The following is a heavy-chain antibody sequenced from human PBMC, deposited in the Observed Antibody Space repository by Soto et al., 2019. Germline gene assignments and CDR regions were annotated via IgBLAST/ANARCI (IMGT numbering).Heavy chain of an antibody. CDR2: IDPSDSYT. J-gene: IGHJ6*02. CDR1: GYSFTSYW. CDR3: ARHGGITSFGGRGYCMDG. V-gene: IGHV5-10-1*01. D-gene: IGHD3-3*01. Sequence: GESLKISCKGSGYSFTSYWISWARQMPGKGLGWVGRIDPSDSYTNYSLSFQGPVTISADESISTAYLQCCSLKGSDTAKYSSARHGGITSFGGRGYCMDGWGRGTTVTVSS.